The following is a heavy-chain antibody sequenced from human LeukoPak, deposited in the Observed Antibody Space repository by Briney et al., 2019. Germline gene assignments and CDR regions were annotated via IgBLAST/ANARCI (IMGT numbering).Heavy chain of an antibody. V-gene: IGHV1-18*01. D-gene: IGHD3-22*01. Sequence: GASVTVSCKASVYTFTIYGISWVRQAPGQGLEWMGWISAYNGNTNYAQKLQGRVTMTTDTSTSTAYMELRSLRSDDTAVYYCARDSPLWMIVVVTDDAFDIWGQGTMVTVSS. J-gene: IGHJ3*02. CDR1: VYTFTIYG. CDR2: ISAYNGNT. CDR3: ARDSPLWMIVVVTDDAFDI.